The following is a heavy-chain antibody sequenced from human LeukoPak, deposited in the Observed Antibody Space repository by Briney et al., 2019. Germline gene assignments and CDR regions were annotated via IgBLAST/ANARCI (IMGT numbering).Heavy chain of an antibody. V-gene: IGHV3-23*01. J-gene: IGHJ4*02. CDR1: GFTFSSYA. CDR3: AKGFVVVPAYWDY. CDR2: ISGSGGST. Sequence: GGSLRLSCAASGFTFSSYAMSWVRQAPGKGLEWVSAISGSGGSTYFADSVKGRFTISRDNSKNTLYLQMNSLRAEDTAVYFCAKGFVVVPAYWDYWGQGTLVIVSS. D-gene: IGHD2-2*01.